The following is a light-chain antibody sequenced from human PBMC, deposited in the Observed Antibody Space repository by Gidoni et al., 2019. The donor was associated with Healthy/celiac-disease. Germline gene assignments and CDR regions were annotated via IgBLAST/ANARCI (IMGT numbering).Light chain of an antibody. CDR2: AAS. CDR3: QQRNSYPLT. CDR1: QGISSD. V-gene: IGKV1-9*01. J-gene: IGKJ4*01. Sequence: DIQLTPSPSFLSASVGDRVTITCRASQGISSDLAWYQQKPGQAPKLLIYAASTLQSGVPSRFSGSGSGTEFTLTISSLQPEDFATYYCQQRNSYPLTFGGGTKVEIK.